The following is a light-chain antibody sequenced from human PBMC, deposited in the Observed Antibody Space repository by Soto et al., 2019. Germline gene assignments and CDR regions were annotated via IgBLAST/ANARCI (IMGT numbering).Light chain of an antibody. CDR3: QQYVNALT. CDR2: DAS. Sequence: DIQMTQSPSSLSASAGDRVTNTCQASQDISNHLNWYQQKAGKAPKLLINDASNLEAGVPARFSGSGAGTDFTLTISSLQPEDIATYYCQQYVNALTFGGGTKVEIK. V-gene: IGKV1-33*01. CDR1: QDISNH. J-gene: IGKJ4*01.